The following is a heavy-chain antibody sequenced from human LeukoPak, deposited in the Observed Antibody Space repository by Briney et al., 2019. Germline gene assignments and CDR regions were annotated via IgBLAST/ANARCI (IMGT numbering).Heavy chain of an antibody. CDR1: GFTFSSYA. CDR3: AKDLGTSASLIRYYYMDV. J-gene: IGHJ6*03. CDR2: ISCSGGST. V-gene: IGHV3-23*01. Sequence: PGGSLRLSCAASGFTFSSYAMSWVRQAPGKGLEWVSAISCSGGSTYYADSVKGRFTISRDNSKNTLYLQMNSLRAEDTAVYYCAKDLGTSASLIRYYYMDVWGKGTTVTVSS. D-gene: IGHD2-2*01.